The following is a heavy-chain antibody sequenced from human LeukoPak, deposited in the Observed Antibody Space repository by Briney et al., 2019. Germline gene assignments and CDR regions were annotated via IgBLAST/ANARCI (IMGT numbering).Heavy chain of an antibody. CDR2: INHSGST. J-gene: IGHJ2*01. Sequence: ASETLSLTCAVYGGSLSGYYWSWIRQPPGKGLEWIGEINHSGSTNYNPSLKSRVTISVDTSKNQFSLKLSSVTAADTAVYYCARARLRNWYFDLWGRGTLVTVSS. D-gene: IGHD4-17*01. CDR3: ARARLRNWYFDL. V-gene: IGHV4-34*01. CDR1: GGSLSGYY.